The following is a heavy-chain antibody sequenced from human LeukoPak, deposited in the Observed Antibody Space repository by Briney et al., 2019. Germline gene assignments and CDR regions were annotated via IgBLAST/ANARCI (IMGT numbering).Heavy chain of an antibody. CDR1: GFTFSSYA. CDR3: AKERGDIVAF. Sequence: GRSLRLSCAASGFTFSSYAMSWVRQAPGKGLEWVSATSGSGDSTYYADSVKGRFTISRDNAKNSLYLQMNSLRAEDTAVYYCAKERGDIVAFWGQGTTVTVSS. V-gene: IGHV3-23*01. CDR2: TSGSGDST. J-gene: IGHJ6*02. D-gene: IGHD2-15*01.